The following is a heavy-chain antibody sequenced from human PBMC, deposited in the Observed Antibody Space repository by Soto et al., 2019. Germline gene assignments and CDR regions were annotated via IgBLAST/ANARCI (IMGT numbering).Heavy chain of an antibody. V-gene: IGHV3-21*01. CDR2: ISSSSSYI. CDR3: AREGYYYYMDV. Sequence: GGSLRLSCAASGSTFSSYAMSWVRQAPGKGLEWVSSISSSSSYIYYADSVKGRFTISRDNAKNSLYLQMNSLRAEDTAVYYCAREGYYYYMDVWGKGTTVTVSS. CDR1: GSTFSSYA. J-gene: IGHJ6*03.